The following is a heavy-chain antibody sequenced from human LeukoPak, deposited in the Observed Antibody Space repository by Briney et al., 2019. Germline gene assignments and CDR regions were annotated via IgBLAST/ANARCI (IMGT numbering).Heavy chain of an antibody. V-gene: IGHV4-39*07. Sequence: PSETLSLTCKVSGGSIRTTNYYWGWIRQPPGKGLEWIASVYYSGSTYYNPSLKSRVAISIDKSEKQFSLKLSSVTAADTAVYYCARELGGWRNYKMGHFDYWGQGTLVTVSS. CDR2: VYYSGST. CDR3: ARELGGWRNYKMGHFDY. J-gene: IGHJ4*02. CDR1: GGSIRTTNYY. D-gene: IGHD3-10*01.